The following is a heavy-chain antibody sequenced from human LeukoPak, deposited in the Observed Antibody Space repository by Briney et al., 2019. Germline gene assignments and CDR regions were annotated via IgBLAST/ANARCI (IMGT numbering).Heavy chain of an antibody. J-gene: IGHJ4*02. Sequence: GGSLRLSCASSGFTFSSYAMSWVRQAPGKGLEWVSTIGGTGVRTYYADSVKGRFTISRDNSKNTLYLQINSLRAEDTAVYFCAKDRLGGPYFFDYWGQGTLVTVSS. CDR1: GFTFSSYA. CDR3: AKDRLGGPYFFDY. D-gene: IGHD3-16*01. CDR2: IGGTGVRT. V-gene: IGHV3-23*01.